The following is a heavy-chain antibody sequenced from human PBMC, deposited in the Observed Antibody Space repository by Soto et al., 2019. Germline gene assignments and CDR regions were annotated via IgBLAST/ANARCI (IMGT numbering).Heavy chain of an antibody. CDR2: IYNTAST. J-gene: IGHJ4*02. CDR1: GNSFSTYW. V-gene: IGHV4-59*13. CDR3: ARGPGASGTYHYYFDY. Sequence: PSETRSFPVTVSGNSFSTYWCSWIPQPPGKGLRWIAYIYNTASTNYNPSLKSRVSISLYPSTYQLSLKLRSVTAADTPLYYSARGPGASGTYHYYFDYWGPGTLVTVYS. D-gene: IGHD3-10*01.